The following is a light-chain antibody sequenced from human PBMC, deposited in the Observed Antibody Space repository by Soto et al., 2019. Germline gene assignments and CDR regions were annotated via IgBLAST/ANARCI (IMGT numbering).Light chain of an antibody. CDR3: TSHTTSNTVI. J-gene: IGLJ2*01. CDR1: SSDVGSYNR. CDR2: EVS. Sequence: QPVLTQPPSVSGSPGQSVTISCTGTSSDVGSYNRVSWYQQPPGTAPKLMIYEVSNRPSGVPDRFSGSKSGNTASLTISGLQPEDEADYYCTSHTTSNTVIFGGGTKVTVL. V-gene: IGLV2-18*02.